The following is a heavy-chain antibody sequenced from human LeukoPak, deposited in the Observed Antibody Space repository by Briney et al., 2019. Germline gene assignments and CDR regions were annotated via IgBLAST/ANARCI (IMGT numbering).Heavy chain of an antibody. V-gene: IGHV3-48*04. CDR3: ARDKGGDTAMVTGMDV. Sequence: GGSLRLSCAASGFTFSSYSMNWVRQAPGKGLEWVSYISSSSSTIYYADSVKGRFTISRDNAKNSLYLQMNSLRFDDTAVYYCARDKGGDTAMVTGMDVWGQGTTVTVSS. J-gene: IGHJ6*02. CDR2: ISSSSSTI. CDR1: GFTFSSYS. D-gene: IGHD5-18*01.